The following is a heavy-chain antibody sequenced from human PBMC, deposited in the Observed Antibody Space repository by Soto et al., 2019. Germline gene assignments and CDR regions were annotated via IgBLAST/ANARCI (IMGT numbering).Heavy chain of an antibody. CDR1: GDSVSSKSTA. CDR3: ARIGDYIVDY. J-gene: IGHJ4*02. CDR2: TYYRSKWSS. D-gene: IGHD3-10*01. V-gene: IGHV6-1*01. Sequence: SQTLSLTCAISGDSVSSKSTAWHWIRQSPSRGLEWLGRTYYRSKWSSNYAVSVKSRITINPDTSKNQISLQLRSVTPDDTAVYYCARIGDYIVDYWGQGTLVTVSS.